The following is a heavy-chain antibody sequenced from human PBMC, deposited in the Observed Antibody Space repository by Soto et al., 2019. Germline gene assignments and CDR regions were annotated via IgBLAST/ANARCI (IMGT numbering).Heavy chain of an antibody. V-gene: IGHV3-15*01. CDR2: IKSKTDGGTT. CDR3: TTVGLRDDAFEM. J-gene: IGHJ3*02. Sequence: SGGSLGLSCSASGFTFSNAWMTWVRQAPGKGLEWVGHIKSKTDGGTTDYAAPVKGRFTISRDDSKNTLYLQMNTLKTEDTAVYLCTTVGLRDDAFEMWGQGTMVT. CDR1: GFTFSNAW.